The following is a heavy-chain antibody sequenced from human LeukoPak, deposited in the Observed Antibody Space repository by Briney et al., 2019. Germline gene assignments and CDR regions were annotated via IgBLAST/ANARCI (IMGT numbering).Heavy chain of an antibody. V-gene: IGHV4-38-2*02. Sequence: SETLSLTCTVSGYSISSGYYWGWIRQPPGKGLEWIGSIYHSGSTYYNPSLKSRVTISVDTSKNQFSLKLSSVTAADTAVYYCARLGPVYSIYRRSRNYYYYYYMDVWGKGTTVTASS. D-gene: IGHD4-11*01. CDR1: GYSISSGYY. CDR3: ARLGPVYSIYRRSRNYYYYYYMDV. CDR2: IYHSGST. J-gene: IGHJ6*03.